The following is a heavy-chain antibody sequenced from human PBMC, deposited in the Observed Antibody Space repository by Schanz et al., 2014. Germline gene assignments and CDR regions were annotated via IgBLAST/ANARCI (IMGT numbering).Heavy chain of an antibody. Sequence: DVQLVESGGGLVQPGGSLRLSCAASGFTFSRNAMNWVRQAPGKGLEWVSSISSTSTYLYYADSVKGRFTISRDSARNSLYLQMSSLRAEDTAVYYCARGTPFLCDYWGQGTLVTVSS. J-gene: IGHJ4*02. CDR2: ISSTSTYL. D-gene: IGHD3-16*01. CDR3: ARGTPFLCDY. CDR1: GFTFSRNA. V-gene: IGHV3-21*01.